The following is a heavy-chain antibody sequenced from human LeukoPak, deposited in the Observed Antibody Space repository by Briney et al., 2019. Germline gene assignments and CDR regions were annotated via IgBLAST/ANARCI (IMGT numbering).Heavy chain of an antibody. CDR3: AKESGKFDY. V-gene: IGHV3-43*02. Sequence: GGSLRISCVASGLNFDDSAMHWVRQAPGKGLEWVSLISADGGSTFSADSVKGRFSISRDNSKNSLYLQMNSLRSEDTAMYYCAKESGKFDYWGQGTLVAVSS. CDR1: GLNFDDSA. J-gene: IGHJ4*02. CDR2: ISADGGST.